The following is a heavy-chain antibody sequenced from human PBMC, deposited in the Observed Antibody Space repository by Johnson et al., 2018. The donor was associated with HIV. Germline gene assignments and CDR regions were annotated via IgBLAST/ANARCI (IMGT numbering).Heavy chain of an antibody. D-gene: IGHD3-22*01. V-gene: IGHV3-30*04. CDR2: ISYDGSNK. CDR3: AKDQGITMIVVVAGAFDI. CDR1: GFTFSSYA. Sequence: QVQLVESGGGVVQPGRSLRLSCAASGFTFSSYAMHWVRQAPGKGLEWVAVISYDGSNKYYADSVKGRFTISRDNSKNTLYLQMNSLRAEDTAVYYCAKDQGITMIVVVAGAFDIWGQGTMVTVSS. J-gene: IGHJ3*02.